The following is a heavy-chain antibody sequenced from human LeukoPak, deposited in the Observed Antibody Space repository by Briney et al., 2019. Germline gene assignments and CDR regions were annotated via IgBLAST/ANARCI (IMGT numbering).Heavy chain of an antibody. CDR1: GFPFSRYG. CDR3: AAGPYGGNTPFDY. CDR2: IWFDGSNK. Sequence: PGTSLRLSCAASGFPFSRYGIHWVRQAPGKGLEWVAVIWFDGSNKYYADSVKGRFTISRDNSNNMVYLQMNNLRAEDTALYYCAAGPYGGNTPFDYWGQGTLVTVSS. D-gene: IGHD4-23*01. J-gene: IGHJ4*02. V-gene: IGHV3-33*01.